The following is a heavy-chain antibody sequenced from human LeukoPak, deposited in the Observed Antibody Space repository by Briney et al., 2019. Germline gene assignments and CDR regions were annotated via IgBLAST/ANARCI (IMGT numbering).Heavy chain of an antibody. Sequence: PGGSLRLSCAASGFTFSSYDMHWVRQATGKGLEWVSAIGTAGGTYYPGSVKGRFTISRENAKNSLYLQMNSLRAGDTAVYYCARGVAAAGTYWFDPWGQGTLVTVSS. J-gene: IGHJ5*02. CDR3: ARGVAAAGTYWFDP. D-gene: IGHD6-13*01. V-gene: IGHV3-13*01. CDR1: GFTFSSYD. CDR2: IGTAGGT.